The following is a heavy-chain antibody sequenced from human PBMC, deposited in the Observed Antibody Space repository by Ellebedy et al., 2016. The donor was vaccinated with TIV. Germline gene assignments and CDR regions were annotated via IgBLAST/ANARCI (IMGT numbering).Heavy chain of an antibody. D-gene: IGHD5-24*01. CDR1: GFTFSSYG. V-gene: IGHV3-7*01. Sequence: GGSLRLXXAASGFTFSSYGMHWVRQAPGKGLEWVANIKQDGSEKYYVDSVKGRFTISRDNAKNSLYLQMNSLRAEDTAVYYCARDDLEMATIPSDYWGQGTLVTVSS. CDR3: ARDDLEMATIPSDY. CDR2: IKQDGSEK. J-gene: IGHJ4*02.